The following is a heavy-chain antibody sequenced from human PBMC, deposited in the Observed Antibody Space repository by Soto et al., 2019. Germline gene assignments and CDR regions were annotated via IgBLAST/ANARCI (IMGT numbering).Heavy chain of an antibody. J-gene: IGHJ4*02. CDR3: ARGWYYDSGGGLDY. D-gene: IGHD3-22*01. CDR1: GFTFSSYE. CDR2: ISSRGSTI. Sequence: EVQLVESGGGLVQPGGYLRLSCAASGFTFSSYEMNWVRQAPGKGLEWVSYISSRGSTIYYADSVKGRFTISRDNAKNSLYLQMNSLRAEDTAVYYCARGWYYDSGGGLDYLGQGTLVTVSS. V-gene: IGHV3-48*03.